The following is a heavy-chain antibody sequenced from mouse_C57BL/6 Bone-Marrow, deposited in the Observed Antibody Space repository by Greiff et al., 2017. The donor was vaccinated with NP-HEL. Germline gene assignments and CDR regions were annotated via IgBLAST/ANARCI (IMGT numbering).Heavy chain of an antibody. D-gene: IGHD1-2*01. J-gene: IGHJ1*03. V-gene: IGHV14-4*01. CDR2: IDPENGDT. CDR3: TTGVLRRGYFDV. Sequence: EVQVVESGAELVRPGASVKLSCTASGFNIKDDYMHWVKQRPEQGLEWIGWIDPENGDTEYASKFQGKATITADTSSNTAYLQLSSLTSEDTAVYYCTTGVLRRGYFDVWGTGTTVTVSS. CDR1: GFNIKDDY.